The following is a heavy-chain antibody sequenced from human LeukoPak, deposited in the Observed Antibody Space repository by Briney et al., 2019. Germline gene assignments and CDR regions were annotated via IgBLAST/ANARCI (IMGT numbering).Heavy chain of an antibody. CDR1: GFTVSSNY. J-gene: IGHJ4*02. CDR2: IWYDGSNK. V-gene: IGHV3-33*08. Sequence: GGSLRLSCAASGFTVSSNYMSWVRQAPGKGLEWVAVIWYDGSNKYYADSVKGRFTISRDNSKNTLYLQMNSLRAEDTAVYYCARHGDLSLDYWGQGTLVTVSS. CDR3: ARHGDLSLDY. D-gene: IGHD7-27*01.